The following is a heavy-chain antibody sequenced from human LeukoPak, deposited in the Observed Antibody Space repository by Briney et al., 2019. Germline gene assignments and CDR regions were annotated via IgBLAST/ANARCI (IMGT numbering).Heavy chain of an antibody. CDR1: GFTFSSYG. J-gene: IGHJ4*02. V-gene: IGHV3-33*01. Sequence: GGSLGLSCAASGFTFSSYGMHWVRQAPGKGLEWVAVIWYDGSNKYYADSVKGRFTISRDNSKNTLYLQMNSLRAEDTAVYYCAIQPTEYYYDSSGQFDYWGQGTLVTVSS. CDR2: IWYDGSNK. D-gene: IGHD3-22*01. CDR3: AIQPTEYYYDSSGQFDY.